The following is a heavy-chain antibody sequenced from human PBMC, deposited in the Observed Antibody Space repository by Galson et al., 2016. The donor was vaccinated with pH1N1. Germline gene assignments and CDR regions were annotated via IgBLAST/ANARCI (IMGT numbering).Heavy chain of an antibody. J-gene: IGHJ6*02. Sequence: TLSLTCSVSAGSFSSGDDYWSWIRQLPGKGLEWIGYISYSGSTYYNPSLKSRVSISIETSQNQFSLKLSSVTAADTAGYYCASGARVPATPGRYDYYGMDVWGQGTTVSVSS. CDR3: ASGARVPATPGRYDYYGMDV. D-gene: IGHD2-15*01. CDR2: ISYSGST. CDR1: AGSFSSGDDY. V-gene: IGHV4-30-4*08.